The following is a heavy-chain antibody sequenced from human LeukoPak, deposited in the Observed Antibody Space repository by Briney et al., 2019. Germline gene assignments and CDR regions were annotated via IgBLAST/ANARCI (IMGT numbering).Heavy chain of an antibody. CDR2: INPNSGGT. D-gene: IGHD3-16*01. J-gene: IGHJ6*02. Sequence: ASVKVSCKASGYTFTGYYMHWVRQAPGQGLEWMGWINPNSGGTNYAQKFQGRVTMTRDTSISTAYMELSRLRSDDTAVYYCARRRPYYYGTDVWGQGTTVTVSS. V-gene: IGHV1-2*02. CDR1: GYTFTGYY. CDR3: ARRRPYYYGTDV.